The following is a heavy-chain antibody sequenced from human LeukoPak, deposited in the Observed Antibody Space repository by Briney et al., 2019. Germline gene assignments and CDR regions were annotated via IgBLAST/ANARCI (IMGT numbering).Heavy chain of an antibody. Sequence: ASVKVSCKASGYTFTSYGISWVRQAPGQGLEWMGWISAYNGNTNYAQKLQGRVTMTTDTPTSTAYMELSSLRSEDTAVYYCATEHVVVPAAMQRDWYFDLWGRGTLVTVSS. J-gene: IGHJ2*01. V-gene: IGHV1-18*01. D-gene: IGHD2-2*01. CDR2: ISAYNGNT. CDR3: ATEHVVVPAAMQRDWYFDL. CDR1: GYTFTSYG.